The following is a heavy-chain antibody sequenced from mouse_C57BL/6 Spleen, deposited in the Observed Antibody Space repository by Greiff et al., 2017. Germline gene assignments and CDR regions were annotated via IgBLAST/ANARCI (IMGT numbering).Heavy chain of an antibody. J-gene: IGHJ2*01. CDR2: IDPSDSYT. V-gene: IGHV1-50*01. CDR1: GYTFTSYW. D-gene: IGHD1-1*01. Sequence: VKLQQPGAELVKPGASVKLSCKASGYTFTSYWMQWVKQRPGQGLEWIGEIDPSDSYTNYNQKFKGKATLTVDTSSSTAYMQLSSLTSEDSAVYYCARLTTVVKSPDYWGQGTTLTVSS. CDR3: ARLTTVVKSPDY.